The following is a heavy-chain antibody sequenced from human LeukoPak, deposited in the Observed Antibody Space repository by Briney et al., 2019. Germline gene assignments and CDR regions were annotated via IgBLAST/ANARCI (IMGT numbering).Heavy chain of an antibody. CDR2: IKTDGSEK. J-gene: IGHJ1*01. Sequence: GGSLRLSCETSGFIFSNYWMTWVRQAPGKGLEWVANIKTDGSEKYYADSVKGRFTISRDNAKNSLYLQMNSLRAEDTAVYYCATYSTRNAREFQSWGQGTLVTVSS. CDR1: GFIFSNYW. D-gene: IGHD4-11*01. CDR3: ATYSTRNAREFQS. V-gene: IGHV3-7*01.